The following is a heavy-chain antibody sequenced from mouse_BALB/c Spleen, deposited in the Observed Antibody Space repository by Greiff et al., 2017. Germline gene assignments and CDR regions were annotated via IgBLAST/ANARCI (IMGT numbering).Heavy chain of an antibody. CDR3: AREENGSSYVGWFAY. V-gene: IGHV3-2*02. CDR1: GYSITSDYA. J-gene: IGHJ3*01. CDR2: ISYSGST. Sequence: EVKLQESGPGLVKPSQSLSLTCTVTGYSITSDYAWNWIRQFPGNKLEWMGYISYSGSTSYNPSLKSRISITRDTSKNQFFLQLNSVTTEDTATYYCAREENGSSYVGWFAYWGQGTLVTVSA. D-gene: IGHD1-1*01.